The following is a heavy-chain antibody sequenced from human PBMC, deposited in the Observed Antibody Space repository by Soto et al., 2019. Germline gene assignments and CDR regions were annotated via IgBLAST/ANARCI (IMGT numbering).Heavy chain of an antibody. CDR2: INPSCGST. J-gene: IGHJ5*02. D-gene: IGHD1-26*01. CDR1: GYTFTTYY. Sequence: AXGNLSCIPSGYTFTTYYILGVRQAPGQGLEWIGIINPSCGSTSYAQKFHGRVTMTRDTSTSTVYMEMSSLKSEDTAVYYCARGYSGSYVSYFDPWGQGTLVTVSS. V-gene: IGHV1-46*01. CDR3: ARGYSGSYVSYFDP.